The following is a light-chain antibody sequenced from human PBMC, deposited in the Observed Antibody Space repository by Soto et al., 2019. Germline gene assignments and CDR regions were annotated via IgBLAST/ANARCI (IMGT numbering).Light chain of an antibody. CDR2: GAS. J-gene: IGKJ2*01. CDR3: QQYNNLPYT. V-gene: IGKV1-33*01. Sequence: DIQMTQSPSSLSASVGDRVTITCQASQDSRKYLNWYRQKPGKAPKLLIYGASNLETGVPSRFIGSGSGTDFAFILSGLKTEDSATYYCQQYNNLPYTFGRGNKLEIK. CDR1: QDSRKY.